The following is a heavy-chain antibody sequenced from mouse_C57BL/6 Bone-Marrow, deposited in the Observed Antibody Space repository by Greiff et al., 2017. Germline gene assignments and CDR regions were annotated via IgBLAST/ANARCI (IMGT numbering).Heavy chain of an antibody. J-gene: IGHJ3*01. CDR2: INPNNGGT. V-gene: IGHV1-26*01. CDR3: ARPGLIKSWVAY. D-gene: IGHD2-2*01. CDR1: GYTFTDYY. Sequence: EVQLQQSGPELVKPGASVKISCKASGYTFTDYYMNWVKQSHGKSLEWIGDINPNNGGTSYNQKFKGKATLTVDKSSSTAYMELRSLTSEDSAVYYCARPGLIKSWVAYWGQGTLVTVSA.